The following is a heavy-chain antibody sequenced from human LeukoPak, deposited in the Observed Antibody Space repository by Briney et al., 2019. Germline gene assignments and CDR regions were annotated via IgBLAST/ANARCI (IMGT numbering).Heavy chain of an antibody. Sequence: ASVKVSCKASGYTFTSYYMHWVRQAPGQGLEWMGIINPSGGSTSYAQKFQGRVTMTRDTSTSTVYMELSSLRSEDTAVYYCARDRMITFGGVIVIPGDAFDIWAKGQWSPSLQ. V-gene: IGHV1-46*01. CDR2: INPSGGST. CDR1: GYTFTSYY. J-gene: IGHJ3*02. D-gene: IGHD3-16*02. CDR3: ARDRMITFGGVIVIPGDAFDI.